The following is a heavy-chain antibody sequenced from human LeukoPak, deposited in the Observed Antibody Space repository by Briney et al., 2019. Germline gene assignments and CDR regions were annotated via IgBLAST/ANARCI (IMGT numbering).Heavy chain of an antibody. CDR2: ISSRSSYK. CDR1: RFTFSSYS. CDR3: ARGFLGDYYGSGSYYVFDY. J-gene: IGHJ4*02. Sequence: GGSLRLSCAASRFTFSSYSMNWIRQAPGKGLEWVSAISSRSSYKYYADSVKGRFTVSRDNAKNSLYLQMNSLRAGDTAVYYCARGFLGDYYGSGSYYVFDYWGQGTLVTVSS. D-gene: IGHD3-10*01. V-gene: IGHV3-21*06.